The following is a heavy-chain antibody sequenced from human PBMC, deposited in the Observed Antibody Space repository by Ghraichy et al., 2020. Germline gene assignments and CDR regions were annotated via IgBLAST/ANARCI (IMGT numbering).Heavy chain of an antibody. CDR2: TYFRSKWFH. V-gene: IGHV6-1*01. J-gene: IGHJ6*02. Sequence: SQTLSLTCAISGDSVSSNSAAWNWIRQSPSRGLEWLGRTYFRSKWFHEYAVAVKSRISVDPDTSKNQISLRLNSVTPEDTAVYYCARDHYTSTWRDYYGMDVWGQGTTVTVSS. CDR3: ARDHYTSTWRDYYGMDV. D-gene: IGHD3-3*01. CDR1: GDSVSSNSAA.